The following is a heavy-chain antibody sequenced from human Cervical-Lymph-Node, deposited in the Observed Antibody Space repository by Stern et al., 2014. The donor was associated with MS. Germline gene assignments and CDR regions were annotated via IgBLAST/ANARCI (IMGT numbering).Heavy chain of an antibody. CDR2: IKQDGSEK. Sequence: VQLVESGGGLVQPGGSLRLSCAASGFTFSSYWMSWVRQAPGKGLEWVANIKQDGSEKYYVDSVKGRFTISRANAKNSLYLQMNSLRAEDTAVYYCARVWGGIAAARIADYWGQGTLVTVSS. CDR1: GFTFSSYW. CDR3: ARVWGGIAAARIADY. V-gene: IGHV3-7*03. J-gene: IGHJ4*02. D-gene: IGHD6-13*01.